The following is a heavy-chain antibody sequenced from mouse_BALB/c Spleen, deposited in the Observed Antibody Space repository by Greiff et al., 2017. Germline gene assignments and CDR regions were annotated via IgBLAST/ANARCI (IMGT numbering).Heavy chain of an antibody. Sequence: EVQLQESGPGLVKPSQSLSLTCSVTGYSITSGYYWNWIRQFPGNKLEWMGYISYDGSNNYNPSLKNRISITRDTSKNQFFLKLNSVTTEDTATYYCAREPYYGNYYYAMDYWGQGTSVTVSS. CDR3: AREPYYGNYYYAMDY. J-gene: IGHJ4*01. D-gene: IGHD2-10*01. CDR2: ISYDGSN. CDR1: GYSITSGYY. V-gene: IGHV3-6*02.